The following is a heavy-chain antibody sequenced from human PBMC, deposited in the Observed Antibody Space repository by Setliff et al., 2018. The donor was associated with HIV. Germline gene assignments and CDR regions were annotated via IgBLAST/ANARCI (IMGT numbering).Heavy chain of an antibody. Sequence: ASVKVSGKASGYIFTDYYIHWVRQAPGQGLEWMGWINPNGGYTNYAQKFLGRVTMTQDTSFTTAYLELSRLGSDDTAVYYCAADNYNCNSFDSWGQGSLVTVSS. D-gene: IGHD3-3*01. CDR1: GYIFTDYY. V-gene: IGHV1-2*02. CDR3: AADNYNCNSFDS. CDR2: INPNGGYT. J-gene: IGHJ4*02.